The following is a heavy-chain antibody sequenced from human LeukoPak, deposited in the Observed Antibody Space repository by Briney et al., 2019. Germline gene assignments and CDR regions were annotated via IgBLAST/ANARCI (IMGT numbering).Heavy chain of an antibody. CDR2: IYNSGST. D-gene: IGHD5-18*01. V-gene: IGHV4-59*02. J-gene: IGHJ4*02. CDR3: ARARPDTAMAVDY. CDR1: GGSVSTYY. Sequence: SETLSLTCTVSGGSVSTYYWSWVRLPPGKGLEWIGYIYNSGSTKYNPSLKSRVTVSVDTSKNQLSLKLSSVTAADTAVYYCARARPDTAMAVDYWGQGTLVTVSS.